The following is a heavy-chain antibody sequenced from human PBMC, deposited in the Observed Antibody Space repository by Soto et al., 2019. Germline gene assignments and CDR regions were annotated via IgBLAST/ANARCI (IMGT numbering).Heavy chain of an antibody. J-gene: IGHJ6*02. CDR2: ISRTGNTI. V-gene: IGHV3-48*01. D-gene: IGHD2-2*01. CDR1: GFTFKTSA. CDR3: VKFYAAIYYYGMDV. Sequence: PGESLRLSSSNSGFTFKTSAINLVRQFPGKGLEWISYISRTGNTIYYADSVKGRFTISRDNAQSSLFLQMNSLRVDDSAVYYCVKFYAAIYYYGMDVWGQGT.